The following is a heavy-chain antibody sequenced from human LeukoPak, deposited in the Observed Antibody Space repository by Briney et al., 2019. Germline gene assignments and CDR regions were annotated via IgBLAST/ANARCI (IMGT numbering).Heavy chain of an antibody. J-gene: IGHJ4*02. V-gene: IGHV1-46*01. CDR3: ARVRSSWPYYFDY. CDR2: INPSGGST. D-gene: IGHD6-13*01. CDR1: GYTFPSYY. Sequence: ASVKVSCKASGYTFPSYYMHWVRQAPGQGLEWMGIINPSGGSTSYAQKFQGRVTMTRDMSTSTVYMELSSLRSEDTAVYYCARVRSSWPYYFDYWGQGTLVTVSS.